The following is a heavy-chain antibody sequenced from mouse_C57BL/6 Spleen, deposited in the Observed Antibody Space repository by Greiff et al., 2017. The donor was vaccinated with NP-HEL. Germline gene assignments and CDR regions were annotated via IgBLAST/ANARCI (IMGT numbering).Heavy chain of an antibody. CDR3: ARDDGYYAWFAY. CDR2: INPGSGGT. Sequence: QVQLQQSGAELVRPGTSVKVSCKASGYAFTNYLIEWVKQRPGQGLEWIGVINPGSGGTNYNEKFKGKATLTADKSSSTAYMQLSSLTSEDSAVYFCARDDGYYAWFAYWGQVTLVTVSA. J-gene: IGHJ3*01. D-gene: IGHD2-3*01. V-gene: IGHV1-54*01. CDR1: GYAFTNYL.